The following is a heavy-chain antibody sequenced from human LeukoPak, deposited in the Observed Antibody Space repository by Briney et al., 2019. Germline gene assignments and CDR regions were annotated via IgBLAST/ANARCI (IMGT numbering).Heavy chain of an antibody. D-gene: IGHD2-8*01. CDR2: IYHTGSS. J-gene: IGHJ3*02. V-gene: IGHV4-31*03. CDR1: GGSISSGAHY. CDR3: ARERTSRGDAFDM. Sequence: SETLSLTCTVSGGSISSGAHYWSWIPQHPGQGLEWIAYIYHTGSSYYNPSLKSRVTISVDIFKNQFSLKLTSVTAADSAVYFCARERTSRGDAFDMWGQESLVTVSS.